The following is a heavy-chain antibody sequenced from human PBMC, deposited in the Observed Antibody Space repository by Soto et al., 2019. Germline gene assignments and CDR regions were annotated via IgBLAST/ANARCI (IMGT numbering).Heavy chain of an antibody. CDR3: ARAPDYGGNSIMGY. D-gene: IGHD4-17*01. J-gene: IGHJ4*02. Sequence: SETLSLTCAVYGGSFSGYYWSWIRQPPGKGLEWIGEINHSGSTNYNPSLKGRFTISVDTSKNQFSLKLSSVTAADTAVYYCARAPDYGGNSIMGYWGQGTLDTVSS. CDR1: GGSFSGYY. CDR2: INHSGST. V-gene: IGHV4-34*01.